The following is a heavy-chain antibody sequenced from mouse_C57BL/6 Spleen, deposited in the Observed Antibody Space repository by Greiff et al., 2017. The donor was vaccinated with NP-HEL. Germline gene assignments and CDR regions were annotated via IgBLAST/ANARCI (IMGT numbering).Heavy chain of an antibody. CDR3: ARIYSDYAMDY. D-gene: IGHD2-1*01. CDR2: IDPEDGKT. J-gene: IGHJ4*01. V-gene: IGHV14-2*01. Sequence: EVQLQQSGAGLVKPGASVKLSCTASGFNIKDYYMHWVKQRTEQGLEWIGRIDPEDGKTKYAPKFQGKATITADTSSNTAYLQLSSLTSEDTAVYYCARIYSDYAMDYWGQGTSVTVSS. CDR1: GFNIKDYY.